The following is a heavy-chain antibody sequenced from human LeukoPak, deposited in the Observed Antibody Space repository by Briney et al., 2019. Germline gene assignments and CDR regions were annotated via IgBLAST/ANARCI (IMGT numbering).Heavy chain of an antibody. V-gene: IGHV3-30-3*01. CDR3: ARDGGTSHYFDY. J-gene: IGHJ4*02. CDR1: GFTFSSYA. Sequence: GGSLRLSCAASGFTFSSYATHWVRQAPGKGLEWVAVISYDGSNKFYADSVKGRFTISRDNSKNTLYLQMNSLRVEDTAVYYCARDGGTSHYFDYWGQGTLVTVYS. CDR2: ISYDGSNK. D-gene: IGHD3-16*01.